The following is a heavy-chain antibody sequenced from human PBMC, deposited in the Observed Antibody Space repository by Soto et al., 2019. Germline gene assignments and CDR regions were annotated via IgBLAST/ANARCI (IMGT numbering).Heavy chain of an antibody. CDR1: EFTFSSYW. CDR3: ARLPNKSPQN. J-gene: IGHJ1*01. CDR2: ISNDGSST. Sequence: EVQLVESGGGLVQPGGSLRLSCVASEFTFSSYWMHWVRQAPGKGLVWVSSISNDGSSTSYADPVKGRFTISRDNAKNTLYLQMNSLRAEDTAVYYCARLPNKSPQNWGQGTLVIVSP. V-gene: IGHV3-74*01.